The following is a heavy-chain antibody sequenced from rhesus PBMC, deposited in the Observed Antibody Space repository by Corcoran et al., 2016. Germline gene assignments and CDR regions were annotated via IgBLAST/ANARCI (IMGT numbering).Heavy chain of an antibody. CDR2: ISGDRGNA. Sequence: QVQLQESGPGLVKPWATLTLTCAVSGDSLRGYYWNWIRQPPGRGLEWIGYISGDRGNADYKPSIKRRVTRSTDTSKKQFSLMLTSVTAADTAVYYGARRGWIGQMDHWGQGLLVTVS. CDR1: GDSLRGYY. CDR3: ARRGWIGQMDH. J-gene: IGHJ4*01. V-gene: IGHV4-165*02. D-gene: IGHD5-12*01.